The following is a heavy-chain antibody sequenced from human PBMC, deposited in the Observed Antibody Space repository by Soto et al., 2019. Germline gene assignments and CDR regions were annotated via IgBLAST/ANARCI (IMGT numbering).Heavy chain of an antibody. Sequence: ASVKVSCKASGYTFTSYAMHWVRQAPGQRLEWMGWINAGNGNTKYSQKFQGRVTITRDTSASTAYMELSSLRSEDTAVYYCARNRGRLDYDILTGYPLYYYYYGMDVWGQGTTVT. V-gene: IGHV1-3*01. CDR3: ARNRGRLDYDILTGYPLYYYYYGMDV. CDR2: INAGNGNT. CDR1: GYTFTSYA. D-gene: IGHD3-9*01. J-gene: IGHJ6*02.